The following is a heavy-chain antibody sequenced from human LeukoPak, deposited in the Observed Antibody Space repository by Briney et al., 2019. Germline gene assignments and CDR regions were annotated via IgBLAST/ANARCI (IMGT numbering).Heavy chain of an antibody. CDR2: IYHSGST. V-gene: IGHV4-38-2*01. CDR3: ARSPVVPAAIGSYYFDY. D-gene: IGHD2-2*01. CDR1: GYSISSGYY. J-gene: IGHJ4*02. Sequence: SETLSLTCAVSGYSISSGYYWGWIRQPPGKGLEWIGSIYHSGSTYYNPSLKSRVTISVDTSKNQFSLKLSSVTAADTAVYYCARSPVVPAAIGSYYFDYWGQGTLVTVSS.